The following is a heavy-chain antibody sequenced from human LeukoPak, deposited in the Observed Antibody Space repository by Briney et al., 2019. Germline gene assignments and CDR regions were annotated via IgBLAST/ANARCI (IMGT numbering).Heavy chain of an antibody. V-gene: IGHV3-20*04. D-gene: IGHD4-17*01. CDR2: INWNGGST. Sequence: GGSLRLSCAASGFTFDDYGMSWVRQAPGKGLEWVSGINWNGGSTGYADSVKGRFTISRDNAKNSLYLQMNSLRAEDTAVYYCALGDYGKPFDCWGQGTLVTVSS. CDR1: GFTFDDYG. CDR3: ALGDYGKPFDC. J-gene: IGHJ4*02.